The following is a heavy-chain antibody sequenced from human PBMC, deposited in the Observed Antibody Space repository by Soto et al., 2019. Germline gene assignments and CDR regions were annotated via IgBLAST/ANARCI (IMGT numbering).Heavy chain of an antibody. CDR1: CGSIGSFY. CDR3: ARSHSFDGSIYHYYFDF. J-gene: IGHJ4*02. Sequence: PSETLCLTCTFSCGSIGSFYWSLIRHAPGVTLEWIGYIYASRATTYNPSLESRITMSVDIPNNEFSLDLTSVTAADTAVYYCARSHSFDGSIYHYYFDFWGQGTLVTVSS. V-gene: IGHV4-59*01. D-gene: IGHD3-3*02. CDR2: IYASRAT.